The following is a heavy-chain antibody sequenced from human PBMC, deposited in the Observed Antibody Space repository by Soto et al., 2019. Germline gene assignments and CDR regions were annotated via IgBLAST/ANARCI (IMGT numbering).Heavy chain of an antibody. CDR1: GGSISGSNW. Sequence: LSLTCAVSGGSISGSNWLSWVRQPPGKGLEWIGEIYHSGSTNYNPSLKSRLSISLDTSENQFSLKLTSVTAADTAIYYCARARQYYDCELDPWGQGTLVTVSS. J-gene: IGHJ5*02. V-gene: IGHV4-4*02. CDR3: ARARQYYDCELDP. D-gene: IGHD3-16*01. CDR2: IYHSGST.